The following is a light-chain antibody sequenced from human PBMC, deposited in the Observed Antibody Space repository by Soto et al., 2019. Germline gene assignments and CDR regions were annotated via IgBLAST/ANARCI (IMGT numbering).Light chain of an antibody. V-gene: IGKV3-15*01. CDR3: HQYNSWPPGT. J-gene: IGKJ2*01. CDR2: DAS. Sequence: EILLTQSPSILSVSAGERATLSCRASQSISRSLAWYQQKPGQAPRLLISDASTRATGIPARFSGSGSGTEFTLTISSLQYEDFAPYYCHQYNSWPPGTFGQGTKVDIK. CDR1: QSISRS.